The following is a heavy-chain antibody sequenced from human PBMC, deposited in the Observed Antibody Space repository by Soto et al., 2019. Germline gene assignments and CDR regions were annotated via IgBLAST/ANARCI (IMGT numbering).Heavy chain of an antibody. D-gene: IGHD3-16*01. Sequence: QVQLVQSGAEVKKPGSSVKVSCKASGGTFSNYAITWVRQAPGQGLEWLGRISPIFGSANYEQKFQGRVTITADESTSTAYMELSSLRFDDTAVYYCAKDGGKDGDFGNWFDPWGQGTLVTVSS. CDR1: GGTFSNYA. V-gene: IGHV1-69*15. CDR2: ISPIFGSA. CDR3: AKDGGKDGDFGNWFDP. J-gene: IGHJ5*02.